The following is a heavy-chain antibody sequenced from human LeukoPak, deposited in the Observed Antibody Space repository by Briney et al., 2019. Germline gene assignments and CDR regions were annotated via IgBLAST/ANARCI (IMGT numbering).Heavy chain of an antibody. D-gene: IGHD3-10*01. V-gene: IGHV4-34*01. CDR3: ARGITMVRGVTHYYFDY. Sequence: SETLSLTCAVYGGPFSGYYWSWIRQPPGKGLEWIGEINHSGSTNYNPSLKSRVTISVDTSKNQFSLKLSSVTAADTAVYYCARGITMVRGVTHYYFDYWGQGTLVTVSS. CDR2: INHSGST. CDR1: GGPFSGYY. J-gene: IGHJ4*02.